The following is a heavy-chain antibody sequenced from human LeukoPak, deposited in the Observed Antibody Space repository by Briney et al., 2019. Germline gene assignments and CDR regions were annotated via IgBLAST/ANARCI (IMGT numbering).Heavy chain of an antibody. Sequence: ASVKVSCKASGYTFTGYYMHWVRQAPGQGLEWMGWINPNSGGTNYAQKFQGRVTMTRDMSISTAYMELSRLRSDDTAVYYCARDIGYSYGLDDYWGQGTLVTVSS. D-gene: IGHD5-18*01. J-gene: IGHJ4*02. CDR1: GYTFTGYY. CDR3: ARDIGYSYGLDDY. V-gene: IGHV1-2*02. CDR2: INPNSGGT.